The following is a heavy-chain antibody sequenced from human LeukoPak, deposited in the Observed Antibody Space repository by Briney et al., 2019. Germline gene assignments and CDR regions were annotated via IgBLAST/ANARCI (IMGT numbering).Heavy chain of an antibody. CDR2: ISAYNGNT. CDR3: ARDAVILVRGIVVVPAAIWRNAFDI. CDR1: GYTFSSYG. V-gene: IGHV1-18*01. J-gene: IGHJ3*02. Sequence: ASVKVSCKASGYTFSSYGISWVRQAPGQGLEWMGWISAYNGNTNYAQKLQGRVTMTTDTSTSTAYMELRSLRSDDTAVYYCARDAVILVRGIVVVPAAIWRNAFDIWGQGTMVTVSS. D-gene: IGHD2-2*02.